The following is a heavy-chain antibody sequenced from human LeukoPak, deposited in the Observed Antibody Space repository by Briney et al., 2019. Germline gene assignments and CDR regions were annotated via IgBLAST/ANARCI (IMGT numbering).Heavy chain of an antibody. Sequence: SETLSLTCTVSGGSISSSSYYWGWIRQPPGKGLVWIGSIYYSGSTHYNPSLKSRVTISVDTSKNQFSLKLSSVTAADTAVYYCARLLNRPLYYFDYWGQGTLVTVSS. V-gene: IGHV4-39*01. CDR1: GGSISSSSYY. D-gene: IGHD2-15*01. J-gene: IGHJ4*02. CDR2: IYYSGST. CDR3: ARLLNRPLYYFDY.